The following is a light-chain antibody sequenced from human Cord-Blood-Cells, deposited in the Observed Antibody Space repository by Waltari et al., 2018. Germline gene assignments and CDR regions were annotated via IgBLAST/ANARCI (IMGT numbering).Light chain of an antibody. CDR1: SSDVGGYNY. CDR3: CSYAGSYTLV. Sequence: QSALTQPRSVSGSPGQSVNISCTGTSSDVGGYNYVSWYPQHPGKAPKPMIYYASKRPSGFPERFSGSKSGNTASLTISGLQAEDEADYYCCSYAGSYTLVFGGGTKLTVL. J-gene: IGLJ2*01. V-gene: IGLV2-11*01. CDR2: YAS.